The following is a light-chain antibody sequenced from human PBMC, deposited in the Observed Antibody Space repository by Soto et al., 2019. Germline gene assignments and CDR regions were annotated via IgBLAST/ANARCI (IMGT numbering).Light chain of an antibody. CDR3: QQYGSSEII. V-gene: IGKV3-20*01. CDR1: QSLTNPY. Sequence: ENVLTQSPGTLSLSPGDRATLFSRARQSLTNPYIAWYQQKPGQAPRLLIYDISSRATGIPDRFSGSVSGTDFTLTITRLEPEDFAVFYCQQYGSSEIIFGQGTRLEN. CDR2: DIS. J-gene: IGKJ5*01.